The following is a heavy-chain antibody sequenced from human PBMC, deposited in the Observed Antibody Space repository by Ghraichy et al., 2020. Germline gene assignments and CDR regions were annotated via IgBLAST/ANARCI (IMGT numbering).Heavy chain of an antibody. D-gene: IGHD5-18*01. V-gene: IGHV3-33*01. CDR2: IWYDGSNK. CDR1: GFTFSSYG. J-gene: IGHJ6*03. Sequence: GGSLRLSCAASGFTFSSYGMHWVRQAPGKGLEWVAVIWYDGSNKYYADSVKGRVTISRDNSKNTLYLQMNSLRAEDTGVYYCARVGLWFNHYMDVWGKGTTVTVSS. CDR3: ARVGLWFNHYMDV.